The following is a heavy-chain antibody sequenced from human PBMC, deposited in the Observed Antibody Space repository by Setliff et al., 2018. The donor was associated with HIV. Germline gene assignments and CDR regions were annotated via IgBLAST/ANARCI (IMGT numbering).Heavy chain of an antibody. D-gene: IGHD1-1*01. CDR3: VRSGYHWNTSPSF. CDR2: SCYSRIT. J-gene: IGHJ4*01. CDR1: GDSVTSETYG. V-gene: IGHV4-39*01. Sequence: SETLSLTCTVSGDSVTSETYGWGWIRQPPEKGLEWMGSSCYSRITYYNSSLKSRATLSVDTPRNQLSLKLSSVTAADTAVYYCVRSGYHWNTSPSFWGHGTLVTVSS.